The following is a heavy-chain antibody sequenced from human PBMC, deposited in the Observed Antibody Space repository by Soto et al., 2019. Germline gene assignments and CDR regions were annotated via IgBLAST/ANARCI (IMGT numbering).Heavy chain of an antibody. CDR2: FDPEDGET. V-gene: IGHV1-24*01. J-gene: IGHJ4*02. D-gene: IGHD6-19*01. CDR3: ATVTYSSGWYVGNDY. Sequence: ASVKVSCKVSGYTLTELSMHCVRQSPLKGLEWMGGFDPEDGETIYAQKFQGRVTMTEDTSTDTAYMELSSLRSEDTAVYYCATVTYSSGWYVGNDYWGQGTLVTVSS. CDR1: GYTLTELS.